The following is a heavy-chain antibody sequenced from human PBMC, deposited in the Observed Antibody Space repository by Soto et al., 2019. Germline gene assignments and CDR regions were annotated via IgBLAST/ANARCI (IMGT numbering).Heavy chain of an antibody. CDR2: IYDSGST. CDR3: ARRAVADLNWFDP. D-gene: IGHD6-19*01. Sequence: ETLSLTCSVSGASISSSNWWGWVRQPPGKGLEWIGEIYDSGSTNYNPSLKSRVTISVDKSKNQFSLKLSSVTAADTAVYYCARRAVADLNWFDPWGQGTLVTV. J-gene: IGHJ5*02. V-gene: IGHV4-4*02. CDR1: GASISSSNW.